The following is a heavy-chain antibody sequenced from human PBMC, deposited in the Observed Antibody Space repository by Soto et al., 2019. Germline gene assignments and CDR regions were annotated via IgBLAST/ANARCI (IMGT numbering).Heavy chain of an antibody. Sequence: EVQLVESGGGLVQPGGSLRLSCAASGFTFSDYYMDWVRQAPGKGLEWVGRTRNKANRYTTEYAASVKGRFTISRDDSKNSLYLQMNSLLTEDTAVYYFARGNRAFDIWGQGTMVTVSS. CDR2: TRNKANRYTT. CDR3: ARGNRAFDI. CDR1: GFTFSDYY. V-gene: IGHV3-72*01. J-gene: IGHJ3*02.